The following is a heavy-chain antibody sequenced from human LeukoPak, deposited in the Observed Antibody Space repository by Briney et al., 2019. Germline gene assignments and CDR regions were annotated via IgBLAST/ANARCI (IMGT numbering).Heavy chain of an antibody. CDR3: ATKAPNYYYGSGSYPDY. CDR1: GYSISSGYY. CDR2: IYHSGST. V-gene: IGHV4-38-2*02. D-gene: IGHD3-10*01. J-gene: IGHJ4*02. Sequence: PSETLSLTCTVSGYSISSGYYWGWIRQPPGKGLGWIGSIYHSGSTYYNPSLKSRVTISVDTSKNQFSLKLSSVTAADTAVYYCATKAPNYYYGSGSYPDYWGQGTLVTVSS.